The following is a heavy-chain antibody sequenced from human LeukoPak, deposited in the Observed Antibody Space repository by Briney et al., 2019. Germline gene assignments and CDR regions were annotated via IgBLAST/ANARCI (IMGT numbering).Heavy chain of an antibody. CDR2: IKSKTDGGTT. CDR1: GFTFSSYA. J-gene: IGHJ4*02. V-gene: IGHV3-15*01. D-gene: IGHD3-22*01. CDR3: TTRYYYDSSGYYYGDRYFDY. Sequence: GGSLRLSCAASGFTFSSYAMSWVRQAPGKGLEWVGRIKSKTDGGTTDYAAPVKGRFTISRDDSKNTLYLQMNSLKTEDTAVYYCTTRYYYDSSGYYYGDRYFDYWGQGTLVTVSS.